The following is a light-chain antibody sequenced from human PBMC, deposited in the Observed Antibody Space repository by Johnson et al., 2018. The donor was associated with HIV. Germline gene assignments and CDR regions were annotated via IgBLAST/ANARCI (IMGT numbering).Light chain of an antibody. J-gene: IGLJ1*01. V-gene: IGLV1-40*02. CDR2: GND. CDR3: GTWDSSLSAPYV. CDR1: SSNIGAGYD. Sequence: QSVLTQPPSVSGAPGQRVTISCTGSSSNIGAGYDVHWYQQFPGTAPKLLIYGNDNRPSGVPERFSGSKSGTSASLAIPGLQPGDEADYYCGTWDSSLSAPYVFGTGTKVTVL.